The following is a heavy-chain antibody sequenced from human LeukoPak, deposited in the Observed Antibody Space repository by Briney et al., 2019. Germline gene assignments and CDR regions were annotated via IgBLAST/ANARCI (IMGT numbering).Heavy chain of an antibody. Sequence: MASETLSLTCAVYGGSFSGYYWSWIRQPPGKGLEWIGEINHSGSTNYNPSLKSRVTISVDTSKNQFSLKLSSVTAADTAVYYCARGYSYGYYFDYWGQGTLVTVSS. CDR3: ARGYSYGYYFDY. V-gene: IGHV4-34*01. J-gene: IGHJ4*02. D-gene: IGHD5-18*01. CDR1: GGSFSGYY. CDR2: INHSGST.